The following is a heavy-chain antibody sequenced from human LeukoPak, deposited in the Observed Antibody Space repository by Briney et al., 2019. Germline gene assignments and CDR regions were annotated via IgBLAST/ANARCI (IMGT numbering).Heavy chain of an antibody. CDR3: ARDAGTGYFDY. CDR2: ISASSSTM. Sequence: GGSLRLSCVASGFTFSSFSMNWVRQAPGKGLESISYISASSSTMYYADSVKGRFTISRDNAKNSLSLQINSLRDEDTAVFYCARDAGTGYFDYWGQGTLVTVSS. V-gene: IGHV3-48*02. CDR1: GFTFSSFS. J-gene: IGHJ4*02. D-gene: IGHD1-1*01.